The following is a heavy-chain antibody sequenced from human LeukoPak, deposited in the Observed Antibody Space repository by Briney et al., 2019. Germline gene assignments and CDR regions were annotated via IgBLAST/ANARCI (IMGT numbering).Heavy chain of an antibody. J-gene: IGHJ6*03. CDR1: GGSFSGYY. Sequence: SETLSLTCAVYGGSFSGYYWSWIRQPPGKGLEWIGEINHSGSTNYNPSLKSQVTISVDTSKNQFSLKLSSVTAADTAVYYCARTTTLPYYYYYYMDVWGKGTTVTVSS. CDR3: ARTTTLPYYYYYYMDV. D-gene: IGHD1-1*01. V-gene: IGHV4-34*01. CDR2: INHSGST.